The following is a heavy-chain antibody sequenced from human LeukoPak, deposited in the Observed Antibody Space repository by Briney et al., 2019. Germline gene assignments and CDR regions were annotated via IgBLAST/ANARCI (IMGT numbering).Heavy chain of an antibody. J-gene: IGHJ3*02. D-gene: IGHD3-16*02. CDR3: ARRLNVRPHDYVWGSYRIDAFDI. CDR2: INHSGST. Sequence: PSETLSLTCAVYGGSFSGYYWSWIRQPPGKGLEWIGEINHSGSTNYNPSLKSRVTISVDTSKNQFSLKLSSVTAADTAVYYCARRLNVRPHDYVWGSYRIDAFDIWGQGTMVTVSS. V-gene: IGHV4-34*01. CDR1: GGSFSGYY.